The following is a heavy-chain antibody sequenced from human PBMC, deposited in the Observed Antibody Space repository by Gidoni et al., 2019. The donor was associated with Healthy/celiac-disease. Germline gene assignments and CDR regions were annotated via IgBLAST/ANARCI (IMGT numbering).Heavy chain of an antibody. V-gene: IGHV4-34*01. CDR3: ASSKYYYDSSGYSYYFDY. J-gene: IGHJ4*02. CDR1: GGSFSGYY. Sequence: QVQLQQWGAGLLKPSETLSLTCAVYGGSFSGYYWSWIRQPPGKGLEWIGEINHSGSTNYNPSLKSRVTISVDTSKNQFSLKLSSVTAADTAVYYCASSKYYYDSSGYSYYFDYWGQGTLVTVSS. CDR2: INHSGST. D-gene: IGHD3-22*01.